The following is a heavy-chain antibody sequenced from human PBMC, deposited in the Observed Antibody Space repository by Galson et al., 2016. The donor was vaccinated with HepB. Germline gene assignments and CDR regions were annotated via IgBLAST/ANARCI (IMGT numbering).Heavy chain of an antibody. Sequence: QSGAEVTKPGESLRISCKASGFTFTSNWITWVRQMPGKGLDWMGRIDLSDSYSIYSPSFQGHVTISTDKSISTAYLQWSSLKASDTAIYYCAGHLKISSSYSSAFDIWGQGTMVTVSS. J-gene: IGHJ3*02. CDR3: AGHLKISSSYSSAFDI. CDR1: GFTFTSNW. CDR2: IDLSDSYS. V-gene: IGHV5-10-1*01. D-gene: IGHD1-26*01.